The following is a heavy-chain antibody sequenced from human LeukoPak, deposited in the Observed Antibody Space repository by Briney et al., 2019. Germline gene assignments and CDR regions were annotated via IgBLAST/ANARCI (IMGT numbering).Heavy chain of an antibody. V-gene: IGHV3-74*01. CDR2: INSDGSST. J-gene: IGHJ3*02. CDR1: GFTFSSYW. Sequence: GGSLRLSCAASGFTFSSYWMHWVRQAPGKGLVWVSRINSDGSSTSYADSVKGRFTISRDNAKNTLYLQMNSLRAEDTAVYYCARASSSLARSSWYHHDAFDIWGQGTMVTVSS. CDR3: ARASSSLARSSWYHHDAFDI. D-gene: IGHD6-13*01.